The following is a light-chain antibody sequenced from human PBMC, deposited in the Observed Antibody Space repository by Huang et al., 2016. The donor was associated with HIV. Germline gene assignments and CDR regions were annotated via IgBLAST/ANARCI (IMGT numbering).Light chain of an antibody. V-gene: IGKV1-39*01. CDR3: QQSYSMLRT. CDR2: AAS. CDR1: RSISRY. J-gene: IGKJ4*01. Sequence: DIQMTQSPSSLSASVGDRVTITCRASRSISRYLHWFQQKPGKAPKLLIYAASYLESGVPSRFSGSGSGTDFTLTISGLQPEDSATYFCQQSYSMLRTFGGGTKVEIK.